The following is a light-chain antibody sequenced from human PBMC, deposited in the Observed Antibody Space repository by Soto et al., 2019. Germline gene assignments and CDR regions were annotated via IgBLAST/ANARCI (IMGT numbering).Light chain of an antibody. V-gene: IGLV2-8*01. CDR2: EVH. CDR1: SSDVGGYNY. Sequence: QSALTQPPSASGSPGQSVAISCTGTSSDVGGYNYVSWYQQHRGKAPNLMTNEVHKPPAGVPDRFSGSKSGNTASLTVSDLQAEDEADYYCSSYAGSSNVFGTGTKLTVL. CDR3: SSYAGSSNV. J-gene: IGLJ1*01.